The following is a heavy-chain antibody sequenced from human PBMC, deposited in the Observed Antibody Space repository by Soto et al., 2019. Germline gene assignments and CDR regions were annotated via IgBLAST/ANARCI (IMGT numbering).Heavy chain of an antibody. D-gene: IGHD6-19*01. CDR1: GYSFTSYW. CDR2: IDPSDSYT. CDR3: ARQGGWDIAVFPPAVQYSSYSAIVA. J-gene: IGHJ6*02. V-gene: IGHV5-10-1*01. Sequence: GESLKISCKGSGYSFTSYWISWVRQMPGKGLEWMGRIDPSDSYTNYSPSFQGHVTISADKSISTAYLQWSSLKASDTAMYYCARQGGWDIAVFPPAVQYSSYSAIVAWGHAPPVTV.